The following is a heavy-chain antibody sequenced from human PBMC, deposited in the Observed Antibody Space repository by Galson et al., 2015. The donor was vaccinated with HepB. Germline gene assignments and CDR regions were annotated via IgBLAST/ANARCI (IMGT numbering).Heavy chain of an antibody. V-gene: IGHV3-33*01. CDR2: IWYDGSNK. CDR1: GLTFSSYG. Sequence: SLRLSCAASGLTFSSYGMHWVRQAPGKGLEWVAVIWYDGSNKYYADSVKGRFTISRDNSENTLYLQMNSLRAEDTAVYYCARGGPKYSSGRAFDYWGQGTLVTVSP. CDR3: ARGGPKYSSGRAFDY. J-gene: IGHJ4*02. D-gene: IGHD6-19*01.